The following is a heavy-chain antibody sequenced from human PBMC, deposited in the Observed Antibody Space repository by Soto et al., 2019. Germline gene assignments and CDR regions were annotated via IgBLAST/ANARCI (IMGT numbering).Heavy chain of an antibody. J-gene: IGHJ5*02. CDR2: IYYSGST. CDR3: ATSTDP. CDR1: GGSISSGGYY. V-gene: IGHV4-31*03. Sequence: QVQLQESGPGLVKPSQTLSLTCTVSGGSISSGGYYWSWIRQHPGKGLEWIGYIYYSGSTHYNPSPNRRATLSINTSTNLFSLMLSTVTAAYTALYYCATSTDPWGRATPVTVSS.